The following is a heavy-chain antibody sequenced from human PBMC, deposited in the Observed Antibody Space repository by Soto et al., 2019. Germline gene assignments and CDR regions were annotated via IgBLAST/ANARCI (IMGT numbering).Heavy chain of an antibody. CDR3: ARSQQQLWYSWFDP. CDR1: GGTFSSYT. Sequence: QVQLVQSGAEVKKPGSSVKVSCKASGGTFSSYTISWVRQAPGQGLEWMGRIIPILGIANYAQKFQGRVTITADKSTSTAYMELSSLRSEDTAVYYCARSQQQLWYSWFDPWGQGTLVTVSS. D-gene: IGHD6-13*01. V-gene: IGHV1-69*02. CDR2: IIPILGIA. J-gene: IGHJ5*02.